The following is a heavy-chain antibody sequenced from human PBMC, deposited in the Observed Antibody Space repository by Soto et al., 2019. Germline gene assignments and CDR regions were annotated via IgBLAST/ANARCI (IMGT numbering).Heavy chain of an antibody. CDR2: INPRDSDV. D-gene: IGHD3-22*01. J-gene: IGHJ3*02. CDR1: DYTFAAYW. CDR3: ARTQPYDTHAFEI. Sequence: GESLKISCKGCDYTFAAYWIGWVCQMTGKCLDWRVAINPRDSDVKYNPPFEGQVTISVDKSISTAYLQWSSLKASDTAMYYCARTQPYDTHAFEIWGQGTMVTVSS. V-gene: IGHV5-51*01.